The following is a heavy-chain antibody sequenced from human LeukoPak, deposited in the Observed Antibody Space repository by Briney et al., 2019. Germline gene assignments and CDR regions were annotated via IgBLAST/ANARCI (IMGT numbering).Heavy chain of an antibody. J-gene: IGHJ4*02. V-gene: IGHV3-48*01. D-gene: IGHD2-2*01. CDR1: GFTCSSYS. CDR3: ARDTKYAFDN. CDR2: IGISSGNT. Sequence: GGSLRLSCAAPGFTCSSYSMNWVRQAPGKGLEWISYIGISSGNTKYADSVKGRFTISGDKAKNSVYLQMNSLRVEDTAVYYCARDTKYAFDNWGQGTLVTVSS.